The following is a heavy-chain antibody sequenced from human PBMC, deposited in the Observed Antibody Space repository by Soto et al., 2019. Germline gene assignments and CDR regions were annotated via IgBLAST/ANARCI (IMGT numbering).Heavy chain of an antibody. J-gene: IGHJ4*02. CDR1: GFTFSSYS. D-gene: IGHD3-22*01. Sequence: PGGSLRLSCAASGFTFSSYSMNSVRQAPGKGLEWVSSISSSSSYIYYADSVKGRFTISRDNAKNSLYLQMNSLRAEDTAVYYCATSQIGSSGYYDYWGQGTLVTVSS. V-gene: IGHV3-21*01. CDR3: ATSQIGSSGYYDY. CDR2: ISSSSSYI.